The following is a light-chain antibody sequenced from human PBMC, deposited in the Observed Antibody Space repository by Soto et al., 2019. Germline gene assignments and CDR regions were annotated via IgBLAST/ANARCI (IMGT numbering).Light chain of an antibody. CDR2: EVT. CDR1: SSDVGGYNF. J-gene: IGLJ2*01. Sequence: QSALTQPASVSGSPGQSITISCTGTSSDVGGYNFVSWYQQYPGKAPKLIIYEVTDRPSGVSNRFSGSKSGSTASLTISGLQAADEADYYCSSYTRRNTLAFGGGTKLTVL. CDR3: SSYTRRNTLA. V-gene: IGLV2-14*01.